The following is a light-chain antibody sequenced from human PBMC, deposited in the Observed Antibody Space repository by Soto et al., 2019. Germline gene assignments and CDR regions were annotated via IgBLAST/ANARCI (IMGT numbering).Light chain of an antibody. CDR2: DAS. V-gene: IGKV3-11*01. Sequence: DIVLTQSPATLSSSVGDRVTLSCRASQSVSTYLAWYQQKPGQAPRLLIYDASNRAAGVPARFSGSGSGTDFTLTISSLEPEDFAVYCCQQRYTWLLTFGGGTKVEIK. CDR1: QSVSTY. J-gene: IGKJ4*01. CDR3: QQRYTWLLT.